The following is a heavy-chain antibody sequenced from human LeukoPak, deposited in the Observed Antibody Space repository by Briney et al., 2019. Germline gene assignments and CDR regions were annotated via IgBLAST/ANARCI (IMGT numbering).Heavy chain of an antibody. CDR3: ARDAGYCSGGSCRYFRGYYYYGMDV. CDR2: IYTSGRT. D-gene: IGHD2-15*01. V-gene: IGHV4-4*07. Sequence: SETPSLTCTVSGGSISSYYWRWLRQPAGKGLEWIGRIYTSGRTHYHPSLKSRVTMSVDTSKNHLSLKLSSVSASDTAVYYCARDAGYCSGGSCRYFRGYYYYGMDVCGQGTTGTVSS. J-gene: IGHJ6*02. CDR1: GGSISSYY.